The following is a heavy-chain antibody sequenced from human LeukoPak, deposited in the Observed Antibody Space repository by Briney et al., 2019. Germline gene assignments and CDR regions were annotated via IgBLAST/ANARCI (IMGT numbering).Heavy chain of an antibody. CDR3: AKDPYSSGFNYFDY. Sequence: GGSLRLSCAASGFTFSSYAMSWVRQAPGKGLEWVSAISGSGGSTYYADSVKGRFTISRDNSKNTLYLQMNSLRAEDTAVYYCAKDPYSSGFNYFDYWGQGTWSPSPQ. D-gene: IGHD6-19*01. J-gene: IGHJ4*02. CDR1: GFTFSSYA. CDR2: ISGSGGST. V-gene: IGHV3-23*01.